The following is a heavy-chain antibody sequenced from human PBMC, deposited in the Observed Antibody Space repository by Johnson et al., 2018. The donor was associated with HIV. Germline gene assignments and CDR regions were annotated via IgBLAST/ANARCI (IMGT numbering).Heavy chain of an antibody. V-gene: IGHV3-15*01. CDR3: TRGVNSEGGSI. J-gene: IGHJ3*02. Sequence: VRLVESGGGLVKTGESLRLSCAASGFTFSNAWMSWVRQGPGKGLEWVGRIKSKTDGGTTDYAAPVKGRFTISRDDSKNTLYLQMNSRKIDDTAVYYCTRGVNSEGGSIWGQGTLVTVSS. D-gene: IGHD3-16*01. CDR2: IKSKTDGGTT. CDR1: GFTFSNAW.